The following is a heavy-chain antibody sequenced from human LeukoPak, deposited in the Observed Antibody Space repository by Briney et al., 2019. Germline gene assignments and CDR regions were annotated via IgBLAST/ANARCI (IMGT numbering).Heavy chain of an antibody. CDR1: GFNFGIYG. V-gene: IGHV3-33*01. CDR2: MWDDGTHE. Sequence: GGTLRLSCTASGFNFGIYGMHRVRKAPGEGPEGVGGMWDDGTHERYVESVKGRFTISRDNGKRTLYLQMDSLRVEDTAVYYCARDGPAAGHAFDYWGQGTLVIVSS. CDR3: ARDGPAAGHAFDY. J-gene: IGHJ4*02.